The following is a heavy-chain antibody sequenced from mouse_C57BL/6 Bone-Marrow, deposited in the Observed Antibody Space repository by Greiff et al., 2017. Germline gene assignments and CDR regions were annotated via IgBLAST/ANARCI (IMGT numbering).Heavy chain of an antibody. CDR3: ARIAAGCYSNCDYFDY. D-gene: IGHD2-5*01. CDR2: IWWDDDK. CDR1: GFSLSTFGMG. Sequence: QVTLKVSGPGILQPSPSLSLTCSSSGFSLSTFGMGVGWIRQPSGKGLEWLAHIWWDDDKYYNPAMKSRPSISKHTSNTQVFLQIANVDTTDTATYYCARIAAGCYSNCDYFDYWGQGTTLTVSS. J-gene: IGHJ2*01. V-gene: IGHV8-8*01.